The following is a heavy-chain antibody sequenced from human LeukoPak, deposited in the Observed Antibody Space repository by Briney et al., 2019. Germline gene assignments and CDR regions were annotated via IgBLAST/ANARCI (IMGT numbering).Heavy chain of an antibody. J-gene: IGHJ4*02. D-gene: IGHD2-15*01. V-gene: IGHV3-21*01. CDR3: AKEGRSTTPGY. CDR1: GFTFSSYT. CDR2: VSSGGSYI. Sequence: GGSLRLSCAASGFTFSSYTMDWVRQAPGQGLEWVSSVSSGGSYIYYTDSVKGRFTISRDNAKNSLYLQMNSLRAKDTAVYYCAKEGRSTTPGYWGQGTLVTVSS.